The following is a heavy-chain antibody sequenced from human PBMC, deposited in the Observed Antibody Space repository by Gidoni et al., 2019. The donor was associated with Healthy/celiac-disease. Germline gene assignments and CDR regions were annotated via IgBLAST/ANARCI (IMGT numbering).Heavy chain of an antibody. J-gene: IGHJ4*02. CDR3: AKMGPDFWSGYYTGIGDY. V-gene: IGHV3-23*01. CDR1: GFTFSSYA. D-gene: IGHD3-3*01. Sequence: EVQLLESGGGLVQPGGSLRLSCAASGFTFSSYAMGWVRQAPGKGLEWVSAIRGSGGSTYYADSVKGRFTISRENSKNTLYLQMNSLRAEDTAVYYCAKMGPDFWSGYYTGIGDYWGQGTLVTVSS. CDR2: IRGSGGST.